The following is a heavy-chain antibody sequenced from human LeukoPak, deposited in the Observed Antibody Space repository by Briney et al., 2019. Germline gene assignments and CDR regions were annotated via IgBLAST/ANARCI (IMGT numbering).Heavy chain of an antibody. CDR1: GGTFSSYA. J-gene: IGHJ4*02. Sequence: ASVKVSCKSSGGTFSSYAISWVRQAPGQGLEWMGGIIPIFGTANYAHKFQGRVTITPDESTSTAYLELSSLRSEETAVYYCARGPKMATIYYFDYWGQGTLVTVSS. CDR3: ARGPKMATIYYFDY. CDR2: IIPIFGTA. D-gene: IGHD5-24*01. V-gene: IGHV1-69*13.